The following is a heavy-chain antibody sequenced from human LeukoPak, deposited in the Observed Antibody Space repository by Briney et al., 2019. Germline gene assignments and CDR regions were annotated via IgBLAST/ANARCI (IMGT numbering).Heavy chain of an antibody. CDR1: GYTLTVLS. CDR3: ATDPVGYCNANGCYSVDY. J-gene: IGHJ4*02. V-gene: IGHV1-24*01. D-gene: IGHD2-15*01. CDR2: FDPEHGET. Sequence: ASVKVSCKVSGYTLTVLSMHWVRQAPGKELEWMGGFDPEHGETVYAQKFQGRLTMTEDTSTHTAYMELSSLRSDDTAVYYCATDPVGYCNANGCYSVDYWGQGTLVTVSS.